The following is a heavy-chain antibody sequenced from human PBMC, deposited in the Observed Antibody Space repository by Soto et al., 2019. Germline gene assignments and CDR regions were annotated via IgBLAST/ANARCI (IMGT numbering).Heavy chain of an antibody. Sequence: EVQLVESGGGLVKPGGSLRLSCAASGFTFSNAWMNWVRQAPGKGLEWVGRIKSKTDGGTTDYAAPVKGRFTISRDDSKNTLYLHMNSLKTEDTAVYYCTTGVEGISLHFDYWGQGTLVTVSS. J-gene: IGHJ4*02. CDR3: TTGVEGISLHFDY. CDR1: GFTFSNAW. CDR2: IKSKTDGGTT. D-gene: IGHD3-3*02. V-gene: IGHV3-15*07.